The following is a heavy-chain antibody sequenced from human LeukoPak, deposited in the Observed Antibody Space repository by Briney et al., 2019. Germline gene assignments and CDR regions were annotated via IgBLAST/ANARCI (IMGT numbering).Heavy chain of an antibody. CDR3: ARTIAQYSNSWLYFYYGLDV. CDR2: ISGGSEDT. V-gene: IGHV3-23*01. J-gene: IGHJ6*02. CDR1: GFTFDSYA. Sequence: GALRLSCTASGFTFDSYAMSWVRQAPGKGLEWVSSISGGSEDTYYADSVKGRFTIFRDNSKSTLYLQMNSLRAEDTAVYYCARTIAQYSNSWLYFYYGLDVWGQGTTVTVSS. D-gene: IGHD6-13*01.